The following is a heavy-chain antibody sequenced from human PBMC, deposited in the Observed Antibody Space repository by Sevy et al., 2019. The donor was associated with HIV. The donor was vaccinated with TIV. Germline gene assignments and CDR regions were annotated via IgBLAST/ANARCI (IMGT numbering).Heavy chain of an antibody. CDR3: GKGGGGHYDPDEIGYYFYYYNMDV. V-gene: IGHV3-23*01. D-gene: IGHD3-22*01. J-gene: IGHJ6*03. CDR1: GFSFDSYG. CDR2: ISGSGTRT. Sequence: GGSLRLSCAVSGFSFDSYGMTWVRQAPGKGLEWVSGISGSGTRTYYADSVKGRFSISRENSKNRLYLQMNSVRSEDTAIYYCGKGGGGHYDPDEIGYYFYYYNMDVWGKGTTVTVSS.